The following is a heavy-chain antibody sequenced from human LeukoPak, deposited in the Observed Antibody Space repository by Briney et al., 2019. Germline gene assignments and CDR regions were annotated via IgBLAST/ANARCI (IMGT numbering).Heavy chain of an antibody. D-gene: IGHD3-10*01. CDR1: GYTFTGYY. V-gene: IGHV1-2*02. J-gene: IGHJ6*03. CDR2: INPNSGGT. Sequence: ASVKVSCKASGYTFTGYYMHWVRQAPGQGIEWMGWINPNSGGTNYAQKFQGRVTMTRDTSISTAYMELSRLRSDDTAVYYCARDNYYGSGSYRPPYYYYYMDVWGKGTTVTIS. CDR3: ARDNYYGSGSYRPPYYYYYMDV.